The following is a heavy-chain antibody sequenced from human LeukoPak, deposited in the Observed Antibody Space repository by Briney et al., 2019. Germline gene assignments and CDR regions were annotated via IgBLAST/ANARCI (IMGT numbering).Heavy chain of an antibody. CDR1: GGTFSSYA. D-gene: IGHD3-9*01. V-gene: IGHV1-69*13. CDR2: IIPIFGTA. CDR3: ARYYDILTGSLRTTYGMDV. J-gene: IGHJ6*02. Sequence: ASVKVSCKASGGTFSSYAISWVRQAPGQGLEWMGGIIPIFGTANYAQKFQGRVTITADESTSTAHMELSSLRSEDTAVYYCARYYDILTGSLRTTYGMDVWGQGTTVTVSS.